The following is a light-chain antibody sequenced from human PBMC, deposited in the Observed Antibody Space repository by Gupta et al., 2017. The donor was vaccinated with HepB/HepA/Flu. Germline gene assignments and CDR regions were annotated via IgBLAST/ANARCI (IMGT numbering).Light chain of an antibody. J-gene: IGLJ3*02. CDR3: CSYAGNSTWV. Sequence: QSALTQPASVSGSPGPSITISCTGTSSDVGNYNLVSWYQHHPGKAPKLMVYEVNKRPSGVSNRFSGSKSGITASLTISGLQAEDEGDYYCCSYAGNSTWVFGGGTKLTVL. CDR2: EVN. V-gene: IGLV2-23*02. CDR1: SSDVGNYNL.